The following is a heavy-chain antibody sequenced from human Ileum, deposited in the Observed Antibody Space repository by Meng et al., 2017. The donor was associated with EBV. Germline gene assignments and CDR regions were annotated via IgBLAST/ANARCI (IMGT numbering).Heavy chain of an antibody. CDR2: ITNGGST. D-gene: IGHD3-10*01. CDR3: ARGGGAFDY. Sequence: PVNPSVTPSLPSIASGGCHRSNYWTWTRQPPGKGLKCVGDITNGGSTNYNPSLKSRVTISIDTSKNQVSLSLSSVTAADTAGYYCARGGGAFDYWGQGTLVTVSS. CDR1: GGCHRSNY. V-gene: IGHV4-59*08. J-gene: IGHJ4*02.